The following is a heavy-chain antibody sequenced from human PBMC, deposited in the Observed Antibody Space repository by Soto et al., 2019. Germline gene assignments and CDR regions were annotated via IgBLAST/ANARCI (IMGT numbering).Heavy chain of an antibody. Sequence: QVQLVESGGGVVQPGRSLRLSCAASGFPFTSYGMHWVRQAPGKGLGWGGVKSYDGSNKFYADSVKGRFTISRDNSKNTLYLQMNSLRPEDTALYYCVGGQYYFDYRGQGTLVIVSS. CDR2: KSYDGSNK. D-gene: IGHD3-10*01. CDR3: VGGQYYFDY. J-gene: IGHJ4*02. V-gene: IGHV3-30*03. CDR1: GFPFTSYG.